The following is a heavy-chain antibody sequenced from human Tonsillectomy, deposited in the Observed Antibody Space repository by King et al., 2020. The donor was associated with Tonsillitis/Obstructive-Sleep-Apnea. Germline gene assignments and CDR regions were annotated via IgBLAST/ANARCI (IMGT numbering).Heavy chain of an antibody. CDR2: VYYVGST. CDR3: ASPRVGAVTGPFDY. D-gene: IGHD6-19*01. J-gene: IGHJ4*02. Sequence: LQLQESGPGLLRPSETLSLTCIVSGDSITSSNYYWGWIRQPPGKGLEWIGSVYYVGSTSYNPSLKSRVTISVDTSKDQFFLNLNAVTAADTAVYYCASPRVGAVTGPFDYWGQGTLVTVSS. V-gene: IGHV4-39*01. CDR1: GDSITSSNYY.